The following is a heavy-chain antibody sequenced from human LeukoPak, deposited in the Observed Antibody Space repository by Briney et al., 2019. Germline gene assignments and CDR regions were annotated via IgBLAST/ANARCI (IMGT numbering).Heavy chain of an antibody. V-gene: IGHV5-51*01. D-gene: IGHD6-6*01. J-gene: IGHJ6*02. CDR3: ARNLVAGGGYYYGMDV. Sequence: GESLKISCKGSGYSFTSYWIGWVRQMPGKGLEWMGIIYPGDSDTRYSPSFQGQDTISADKSISTAYLQWSSLKASDTAMYYCARNLVAGGGYYYGMDVWGQGTTVTVSS. CDR1: GYSFTSYW. CDR2: IYPGDSDT.